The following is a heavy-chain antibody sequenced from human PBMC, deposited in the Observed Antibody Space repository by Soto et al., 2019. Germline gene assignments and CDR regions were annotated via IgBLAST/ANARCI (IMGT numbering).Heavy chain of an antibody. CDR2: ILASNGTT. D-gene: IGHD4-17*01. CDR3: ASTLTQYGTEGIDD. J-gene: IGHJ6*02. V-gene: IGHV1-69*05. CDR1: GGPFSNYA. Sequence: ESCHASGGPFSNYAIHLVRQAPGQRLEWVGWILASNGTTDYSQKFQDRVTITRDESTNTAYMDLSRLTSEDTAVYYCASTLTQYGTEGIDDWGQGTTVTVSS.